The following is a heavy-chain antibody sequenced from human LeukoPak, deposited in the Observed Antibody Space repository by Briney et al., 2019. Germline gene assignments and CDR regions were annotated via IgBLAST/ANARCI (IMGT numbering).Heavy chain of an antibody. J-gene: IGHJ3*02. Sequence: SETLSLTCTVSGGSIRNYYWSWIRQPPGKGLEWIGYGFYDGDTTSNPSLKSRVTISVDTSKNQFSLRLTSVTAADTAAYYCAREEMAATPRRIGAFDIWGHGTMVTVSS. V-gene: IGHV4-59*01. CDR3: AREEMAATPRRIGAFDI. D-gene: IGHD5-24*01. CDR2: GFYDGDT. CDR1: GGSIRNYY.